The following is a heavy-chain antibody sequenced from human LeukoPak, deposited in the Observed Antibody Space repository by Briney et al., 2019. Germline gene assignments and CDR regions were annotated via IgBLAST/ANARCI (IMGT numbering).Heavy chain of an antibody. D-gene: IGHD1-26*01. V-gene: IGHV3-30*02. J-gene: IGHJ4*02. CDR3: ARVHPYSGSYYTH. CDR2: IRYDGSNK. CDR1: GFIFNTYV. Sequence: GGSLRLSCAASGFIFNTYVMHWVRQAPGKGLEWLAFIRYDGSNKNYADSVKGRFTISRDNAENSLYLQMNSLRVEDTAVYYCARVHPYSGSYYTHWGQGTLVTVSS.